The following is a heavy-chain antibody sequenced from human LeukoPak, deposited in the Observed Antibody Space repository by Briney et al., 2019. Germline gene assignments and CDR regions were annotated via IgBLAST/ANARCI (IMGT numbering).Heavy chain of an antibody. CDR3: AREAPGWYSSSWFDY. D-gene: IGHD6-13*01. V-gene: IGHV3-7*03. J-gene: IGHJ4*02. CDR1: GFTFSSYW. CDR2: IKQDGSEK. Sequence: PGGSLRLSCAASGFTFSSYWMSWVRQAPGKGLEWVANIKQDGSEKYYVDSVKGRFTISRGNAKNPLYLQMNSLRAEDTAVYYCAREAPGWYSSSWFDYWGQGTLVTVSS.